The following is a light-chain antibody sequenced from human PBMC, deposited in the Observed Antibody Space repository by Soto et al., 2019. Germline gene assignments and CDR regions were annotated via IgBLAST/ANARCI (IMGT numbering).Light chain of an antibody. CDR3: QHYGRSPLT. J-gene: IGKJ4*01. CDR1: QSVYSSY. V-gene: IGKV3-20*01. CDR2: GTS. Sequence: EIVLTQSPGTLSLSLGERVTLSCRASQSVYSSYLAWYQHKTGQAPRLLIYGTSSRATGIPDRFSGSGSGTDFTLTISSLEPEEFAVYYCQHYGRSPLTFGGGTKV.